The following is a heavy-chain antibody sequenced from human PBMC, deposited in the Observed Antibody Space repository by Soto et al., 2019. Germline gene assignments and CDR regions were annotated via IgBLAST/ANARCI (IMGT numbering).Heavy chain of an antibody. V-gene: IGHV4-59*01. D-gene: IGHD3-10*01. CDR3: ARHSQNGPPLWFGELLS. CDR1: GASISSYY. Sequence: QEQLQESGPGLVKPSETLSLTCTVSGASISSYYWSWIRQPPGKGLDWIGYIHCSGSINYNPSLKSRVIISIDTSKNQFSLNLSSVTAADTAVYYCARHSQNGPPLWFGELLSWGQGTLVTVSS. CDR2: IHCSGSI. J-gene: IGHJ4*02.